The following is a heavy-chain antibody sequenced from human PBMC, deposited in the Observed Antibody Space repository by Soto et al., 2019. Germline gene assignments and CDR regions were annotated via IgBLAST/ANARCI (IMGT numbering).Heavy chain of an antibody. CDR3: GTDADYDSSASSYPGRYTAFYGVGV. Sequence: GGSLRLSCAASGFTFSSFAMSWVRQAPGKGLEWVSAVSGNVGTTYHADSVKGRFTISRDNSKNTLYLQMSSLRAEDTALYYCGTDADYDSSASSYPGRYTAFYGVGVWGRGTKVTVS. V-gene: IGHV3-23*01. CDR2: VSGNVGTT. D-gene: IGHD3-22*01. CDR1: GFTFSSFA. J-gene: IGHJ6*02.